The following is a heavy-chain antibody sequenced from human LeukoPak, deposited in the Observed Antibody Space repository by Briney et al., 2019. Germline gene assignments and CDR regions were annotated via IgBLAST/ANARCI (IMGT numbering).Heavy chain of an antibody. D-gene: IGHD3-22*01. CDR3: ARSGVMADDSSGYPRDAFDI. V-gene: IGHV4-4*02. J-gene: IGHJ3*02. CDR1: GGSISSSNW. CDR2: IYHSGST. Sequence: SETLSLTCAVSGGSISSSNWWSWVRQPPGKGLEWIGEIYHSGSTNYNPSLKSRVTISVDKSKNQFSLKLSSVTAADTAVYYCARSGVMADDSSGYPRDAFDIWGQGTMATVSS.